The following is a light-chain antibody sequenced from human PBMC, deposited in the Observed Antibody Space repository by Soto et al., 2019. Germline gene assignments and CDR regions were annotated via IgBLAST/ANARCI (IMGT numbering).Light chain of an antibody. V-gene: IGKV1-5*03. J-gene: IGKJ1*01. CDR3: QQYNSFPT. CDR1: QSISSW. Sequence: DIQMTQSPSTLSASVGDRVTITYRASQSISSWLAWYQQKPGKAPKLLIYKACSLESGVPSRFSGSGSGTEFTLTISSLQPDDFATYYCQQYNSFPTFGQGTKVEIK. CDR2: KAC.